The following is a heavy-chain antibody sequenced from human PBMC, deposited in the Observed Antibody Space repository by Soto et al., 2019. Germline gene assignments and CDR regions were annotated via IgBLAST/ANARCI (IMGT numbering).Heavy chain of an antibody. CDR1: ACTISSSIYF. V-gene: IGHV4-39*01. J-gene: IGHJ5*02. CDR3: ARHPSDFWFDP. CDR2: IYYSGST. D-gene: IGHD2-21*02. Sequence: SETLSLSCSFSACTISSSIYFWGWIRQPPGKGLEWIGSIYYSGSTYYNPSLKSQVTVSVDTSKNQFSLKLSSVTAADTAVYYCARHPSDFWFDPWGQG.